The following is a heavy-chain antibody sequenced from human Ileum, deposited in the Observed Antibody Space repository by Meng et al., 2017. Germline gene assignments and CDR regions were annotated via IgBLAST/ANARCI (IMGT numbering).Heavy chain of an antibody. V-gene: IGHV3-74*01. CDR2: INSDASST. J-gene: IGHJ4*02. CDR1: GFTFSSHS. Sequence: EVELVEPGGGLVQPGGSLRLSCAASGFTFSSHSMYWVRQAPGKGLVWVSRINSDASSTTYADSVKGRFTISRDNAKNTLYLQMNSLRAEDTAVYYCVRASYYFDYWSQGTLVTVSS. CDR3: VRASYYFDY.